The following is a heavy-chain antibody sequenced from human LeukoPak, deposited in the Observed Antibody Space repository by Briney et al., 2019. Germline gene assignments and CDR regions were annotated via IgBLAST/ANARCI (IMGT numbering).Heavy chain of an antibody. D-gene: IGHD1-26*01. V-gene: IGHV4-4*09. CDR3: ARTPSGSYDY. CDR2: IYTSGST. Sequence: PSETLSLTCTVSGGSISSYHWSWIRQPPGKGLEWIGYIYTSGSTNYNPSLKSRVTISVDTSKNQFSLKLSSVTAADTAVYYCARTPSGSYDYWGQGTLVTVSS. CDR1: GGSISSYH. J-gene: IGHJ4*02.